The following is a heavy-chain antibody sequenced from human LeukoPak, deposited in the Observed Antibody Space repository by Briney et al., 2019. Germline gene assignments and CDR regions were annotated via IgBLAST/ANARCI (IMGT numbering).Heavy chain of an antibody. J-gene: IGHJ5*02. CDR1: GGSITSYY. Sequence: SETLSLTCTVSGGSITSYYWSWIRQPAGKGLEWIGRIFTSGNTNYNPSLKSRVTMSVDTSRNQFSLKLTSATAADTAVYYCARSTGFDYGFGWFDPWGQGTLVTVSS. D-gene: IGHD1-1*01. V-gene: IGHV4-4*07. CDR2: IFTSGNT. CDR3: ARSTGFDYGFGWFDP.